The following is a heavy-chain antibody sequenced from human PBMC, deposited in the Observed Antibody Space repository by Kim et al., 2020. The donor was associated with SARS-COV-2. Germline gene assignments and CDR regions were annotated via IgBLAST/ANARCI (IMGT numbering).Heavy chain of an antibody. Sequence: VQGRFTISRDNSKNTLYLQMNSLRAEDTAVYYCAKMTTVTYYYYYYGMDVWGQGTTVTVSS. J-gene: IGHJ6*02. D-gene: IGHD4-17*01. V-gene: IGHV3-30*02. CDR3: AKMTTVTYYYYYYGMDV.